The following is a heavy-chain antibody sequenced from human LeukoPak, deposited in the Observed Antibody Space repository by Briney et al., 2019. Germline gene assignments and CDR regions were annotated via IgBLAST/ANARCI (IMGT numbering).Heavy chain of an antibody. J-gene: IGHJ4*02. CDR2: ISGSGGST. CDR3: AKDILGVVTTHLDY. Sequence: GGSLRLSCAASGFTFSSYAMSWVRQAPGKGLEWVSAISGSGGSTYYADSVKGRFTISRDNSKNTLYLQMNSLRAEDTAVYYCAKDILGVVTTHLDYWGQGTLVTVSS. CDR1: GFTFSSYA. V-gene: IGHV3-23*01. D-gene: IGHD3-22*01.